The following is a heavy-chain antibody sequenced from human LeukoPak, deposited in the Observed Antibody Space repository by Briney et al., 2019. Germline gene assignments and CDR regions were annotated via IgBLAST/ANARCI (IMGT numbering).Heavy chain of an antibody. CDR2: INPNSGGT. D-gene: IGHD3-22*01. J-gene: IGHJ6*02. V-gene: IGHV1-2*02. Sequence: ASVKVSCKASGYTFTGYYMHWVRQAPGQGLEWMGWINPNSGGTNYAQKFQGRVTMTRDTSISTAYMELSRLRSDDTAVYYCARDDYYDSRQYYYYGMDVWGQGTTVTVFS. CDR1: GYTFTGYY. CDR3: ARDDYYDSRQYYYYGMDV.